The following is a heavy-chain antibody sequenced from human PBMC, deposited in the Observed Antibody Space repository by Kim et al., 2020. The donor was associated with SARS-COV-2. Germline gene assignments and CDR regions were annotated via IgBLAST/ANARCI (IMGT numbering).Heavy chain of an antibody. CDR3: ARIFRAWYAVDV. V-gene: IGHV4-59*11. J-gene: IGHJ6*02. Sequence: SETLSLTCSVSGASISSHYWTWIRQPPGKGLEWIGLLSNTGNTNYNPSLKSRVTISIDTSKKEVSLKLSSVTAADTAVYFCARIFRAWYAVDVWGQGTT. CDR1: GASISSHY. CDR2: LSNTGNT. D-gene: IGHD3-9*01.